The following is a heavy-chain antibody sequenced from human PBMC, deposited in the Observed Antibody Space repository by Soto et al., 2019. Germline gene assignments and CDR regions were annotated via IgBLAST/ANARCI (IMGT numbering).Heavy chain of an antibody. CDR2: IYHSGST. Sequence: SETLSLTCAVSGGSISSSNWWSWVRQPPGKGLEWIGEIYHSGSTNYNPSLKSRVTISVDTSKNQFSLKLSSVTAADTAVYYCATTSNNWFDPWGQGTLVTVSS. CDR1: GGSISSSNW. CDR3: ATTSNNWFDP. V-gene: IGHV4-4*02. J-gene: IGHJ5*02.